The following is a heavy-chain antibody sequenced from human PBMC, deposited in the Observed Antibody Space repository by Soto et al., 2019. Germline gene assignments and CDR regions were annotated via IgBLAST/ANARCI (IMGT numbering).Heavy chain of an antibody. CDR3: ARAYSSGWYLNWFDP. CDR2: IYYSGSA. D-gene: IGHD6-19*01. CDR1: GGSMSSFY. V-gene: IGHV4-59*01. Sequence: SETLSLTCTVSGGSMSSFYWSWIRQPPGKGLEWIGSIYYSGSANYNPSLKGRVTISVDTSKNQFSLKLSSVTAADTAVYYCARAYSSGWYLNWFDPWGQGTLVTSPQ. J-gene: IGHJ5*02.